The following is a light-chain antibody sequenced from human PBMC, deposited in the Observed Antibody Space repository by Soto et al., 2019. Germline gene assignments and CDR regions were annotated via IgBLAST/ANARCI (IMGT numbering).Light chain of an antibody. CDR3: QKYSSAPFT. CDR1: QDIDNS. J-gene: IGKJ3*01. V-gene: IGKV1-27*01. CDR2: AAS. Sequence: DIHMTQSPSSLSASVRDRVTITCRASQDIDNSLAWYQQQAGKVPKLLIYAASTLQSGVPPRFSGSGSGTEFTLTIRSLQPEDVATYYCQKYSSAPFTFGPGTKVDIK.